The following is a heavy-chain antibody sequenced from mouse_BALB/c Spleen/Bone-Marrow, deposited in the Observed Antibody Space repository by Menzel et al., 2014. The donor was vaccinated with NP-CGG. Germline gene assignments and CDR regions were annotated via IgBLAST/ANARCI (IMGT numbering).Heavy chain of an antibody. CDR3: ASYYYGSSRFAY. CDR1: GFNIKDTY. D-gene: IGHD1-1*01. J-gene: IGHJ3*01. V-gene: IGHV14-3*02. CDR2: IDPANGNT. Sequence: EVKLEESGAELVKPGASVKLSCTASGFNIKDTYMHWVKQRPEQGLEWIGRIDPANGNTKYDPKFQGKAIITADTSSNTAYLQLSSLTSEDTAVYYCASYYYGSSRFAYWGQGTLVTVSA.